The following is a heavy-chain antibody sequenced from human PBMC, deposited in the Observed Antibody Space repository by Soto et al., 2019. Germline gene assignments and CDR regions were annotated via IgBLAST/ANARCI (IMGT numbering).Heavy chain of an antibody. V-gene: IGHV3-13*05. Sequence: GGGLLLSCATSDFCLSDYDFRLVRQVPGKVLDSLSAIGAADDPYYLGSVKGRFSVSRDNAQKSLYLQMNNLRVGDTAVYYWARAYLRELPRRADYYYAMDVWGRGTPVTVSS. D-gene: IGHD3-10*01. CDR3: ARAYLRELPRRADYYYAMDV. CDR2: IGAADDP. CDR1: DFCLSDYD. J-gene: IGHJ6*01.